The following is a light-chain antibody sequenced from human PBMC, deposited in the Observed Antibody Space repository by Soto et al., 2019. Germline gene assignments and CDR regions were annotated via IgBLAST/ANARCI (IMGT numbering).Light chain of an antibody. CDR2: EVS. J-gene: IGLJ2*01. V-gene: IGLV2-8*01. CDR1: SSDVGGYNS. CDR3: SSYAGSDNYVV. Sequence: QSVLTQPPSASGSPGQSVTISCTGTSSDVGGYNSVSWYRQHPGKAPKLMIYEVSRRPSGVPDRFSASKSGNTASLTVSGLQAEDEADYYCSSYAGSDNYVVFGGGTKVT.